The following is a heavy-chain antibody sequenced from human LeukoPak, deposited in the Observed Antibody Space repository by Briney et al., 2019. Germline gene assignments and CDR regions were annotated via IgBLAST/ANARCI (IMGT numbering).Heavy chain of an antibody. CDR2: INHSGST. Sequence: TSSETLSLTCAVYGGSFSGYYWSWIRQPPGKGLEWIGEINHSGSTTYNPSLKSRVTISVDTSKNQFSLKLRNVTAADTAVYYCASSGWYRGYWGQGTLVTVSS. V-gene: IGHV4-34*01. CDR3: ASSGWYRGY. D-gene: IGHD6-19*01. CDR1: GGSFSGYY. J-gene: IGHJ4*02.